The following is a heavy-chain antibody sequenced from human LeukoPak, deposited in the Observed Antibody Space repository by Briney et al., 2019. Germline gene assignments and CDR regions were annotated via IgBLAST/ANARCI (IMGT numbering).Heavy chain of an antibody. Sequence: GGSLRLSCAASGFSFTFYSMNWVRQAPGKGLEWVSSISSSSSYIYYADSVKGRFTISRDNAKNSLYLQMNSLRAEDTAVYYCAKAETYYYDSSGYSPVGYWGQGTLVTVSS. D-gene: IGHD3-22*01. V-gene: IGHV3-21*01. CDR3: AKAETYYYDSSGYSPVGY. J-gene: IGHJ4*02. CDR1: GFSFTFYS. CDR2: ISSSSSYI.